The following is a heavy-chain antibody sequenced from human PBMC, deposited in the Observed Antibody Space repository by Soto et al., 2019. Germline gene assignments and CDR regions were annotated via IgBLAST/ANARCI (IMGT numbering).Heavy chain of an antibody. D-gene: IGHD6-13*01. CDR3: AREGYSSSWSENNWFDP. CDR2: IYYSGST. V-gene: IGHV4-61*01. CDR1: GGSVSSGSYY. J-gene: IGHJ5*02. Sequence: PSETLSLTCTVSGGSVSSGSYYWSWIRQPPGKGLEWIGYIYYSGSTNYNPSLKSRVTISVDTSKTQFSLKLSSVTAADTAVYYCAREGYSSSWSENNWFDPWGQGTLVTVSS.